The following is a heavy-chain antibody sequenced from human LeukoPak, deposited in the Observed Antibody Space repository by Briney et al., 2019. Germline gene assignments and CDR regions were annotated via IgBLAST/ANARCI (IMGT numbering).Heavy chain of an antibody. CDR3: VRGYSFGPYGMDV. Sequence: GGSLRLSCAASGFSVSANYMTWVRQAPGKGLEYVSAISDSGGSTYYADSVKGRFTISRDNSKNTLYLQMSSLRAEDTAVYFCVRGYSFGPYGMDVWGQGTTVTVSS. CDR2: ISDSGGST. J-gene: IGHJ6*02. D-gene: IGHD2-15*01. CDR1: GFSVSANY. V-gene: IGHV3-64D*09.